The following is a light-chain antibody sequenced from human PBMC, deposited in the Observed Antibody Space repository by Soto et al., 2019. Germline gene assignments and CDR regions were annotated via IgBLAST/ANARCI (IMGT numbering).Light chain of an antibody. J-gene: IGKJ5*01. Sequence: DIEMTQSPASLSASVGDRVTISCRTSQTINNNLNWYQQRPGKAPKLLIYSSSSLMSGLPPRVSGSGSGTDFTLTISILQPEDLATYFCQQTYVTPITFGQGTRLDIK. CDR3: QQTYVTPIT. V-gene: IGKV1-39*01. CDR1: QTINNN. CDR2: SSS.